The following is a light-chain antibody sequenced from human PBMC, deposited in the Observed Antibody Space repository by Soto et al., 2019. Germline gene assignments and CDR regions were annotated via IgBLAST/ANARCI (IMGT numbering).Light chain of an antibody. Sequence: QSVLTQPASVSGSPGQSITISCTGTSSDVGSYDVVSWYQQLPGGPPKLIIFKVNERPSGISNRFSGSKSGNTASLTISGLQDEDEADYYCSSYAGYSRLRFGGGTKPPVL. CDR3: SSYAGYSRLR. V-gene: IGLV2-23*02. J-gene: IGLJ3*02. CDR1: SSDVGSYDV. CDR2: KVN.